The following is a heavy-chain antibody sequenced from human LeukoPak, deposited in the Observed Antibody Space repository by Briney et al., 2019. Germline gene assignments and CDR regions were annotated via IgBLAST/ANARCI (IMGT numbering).Heavy chain of an antibody. CDR3: ARGRVAEFDP. CDR2: IYHSGST. Sequence: SETLSLTCTVSGYSISSGYYWGWIRQPPGKGLEWIGSIYHSGSTYYNPSLKSRVTISVDTSKNQFSLKLSSVTAADTAVYYCARGRVAEFDPWGQGTLVTVSS. V-gene: IGHV4-38-2*02. D-gene: IGHD2-21*01. J-gene: IGHJ5*02. CDR1: GYSISSGYY.